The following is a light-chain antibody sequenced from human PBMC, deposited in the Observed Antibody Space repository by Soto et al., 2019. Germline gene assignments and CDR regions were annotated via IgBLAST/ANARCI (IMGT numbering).Light chain of an antibody. V-gene: IGLV2-14*01. CDR1: SSDVGGYNF. CDR2: DVT. CDR3: SSYTSISTYV. J-gene: IGLJ1*01. Sequence: QSALTQPASVSGSPGQSITISCTGTSSDVGGYNFVSWYQQHPDKAPKLMIYDVTNPPSGVSNRFSGSKSGNTASPTISGLQAEDEADYYCSSYTSISTYVFGTGTKLTVL.